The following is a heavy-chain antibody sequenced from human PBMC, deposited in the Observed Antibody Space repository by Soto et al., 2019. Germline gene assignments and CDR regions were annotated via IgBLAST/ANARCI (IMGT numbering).Heavy chain of an antibody. V-gene: IGHV1-46*03. CDR2: INPSGGYT. D-gene: IGHD6-19*01. CDR1: GYTFTSYY. J-gene: IGHJ6*02. CDR3: ARGIAVAGRYYGMDV. Sequence: ASVKVSCKASGYTFTSYYMNWVRQAPVQGLEWLGIINPSGGYTTYAQRFLGRVTMTSDTSTSTVHMELGSLTSEDTAVYYCARGIAVAGRYYGMDVWGQGTTVTVSS.